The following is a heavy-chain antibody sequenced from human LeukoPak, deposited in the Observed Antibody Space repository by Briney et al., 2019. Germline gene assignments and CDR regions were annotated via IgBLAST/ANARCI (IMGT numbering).Heavy chain of an antibody. CDR1: GFTFDDYA. J-gene: IGHJ4*02. D-gene: IGHD3-16*01. Sequence: GRSLRLSCAASGFTFDDYAMHWVRQAPGKGLEWVSGISWNSGSIGYADSVKGRFTISRDNAKNSLYLQMNSLRAEDTALYYCVRALRRYKYDYPSPDYWGQGTLVTVSS. CDR2: ISWNSGSI. V-gene: IGHV3-9*01. CDR3: VRALRRYKYDYPSPDY.